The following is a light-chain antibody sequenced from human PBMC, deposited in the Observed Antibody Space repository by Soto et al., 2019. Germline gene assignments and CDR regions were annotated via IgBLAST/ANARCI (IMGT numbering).Light chain of an antibody. J-gene: IGKJ1*01. CDR1: QSISSW. CDR2: EAS. CDR3: QQYNSYSWT. V-gene: IGKV1-5*01. Sequence: DIQMTQSPSTMSAPVGDSVTITCRAGQSISSWLAWYQQKPGKAPKLLIYEASSWESGVPSRFSGSGSGTEFTLTISSLQPDDFAAYYCQQYNSYSWTFGQGTKVDI.